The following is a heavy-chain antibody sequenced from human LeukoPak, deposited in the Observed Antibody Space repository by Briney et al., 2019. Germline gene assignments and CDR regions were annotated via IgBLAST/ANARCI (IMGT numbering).Heavy chain of an antibody. CDR2: ISYDGRNI. CDR3: AKEKLRYFDWLYYFDY. D-gene: IGHD3-9*01. V-gene: IGHV3-30*04. CDR1: GFTFTRYN. Sequence: GGSLRLSCAASGFTFTRYNIHWVRQAPGKGLEWVAVISYDGRNIYYADSVKGRFTISRDNSKNTLYLQMNSLRAEDTAVYYCAKEKLRYFDWLYYFDYWGQGTLVTVSS. J-gene: IGHJ4*02.